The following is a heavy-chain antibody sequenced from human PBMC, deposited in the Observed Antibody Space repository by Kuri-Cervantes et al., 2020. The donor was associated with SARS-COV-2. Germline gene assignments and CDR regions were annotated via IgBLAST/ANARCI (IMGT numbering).Heavy chain of an antibody. V-gene: IGHV1-24*01. J-gene: IGHJ6*03. CDR1: GNTLTELP. CDR3: ARGGDTAMVNYYYYYMDV. CDR2: FDPEQREI. D-gene: IGHD5-18*01. Sequence: ASVKVSCKVSGNTLTELPLHWVRQAPGKGLEWMGGFDPEQREIIYAQKFQGRVSMTEDTSTDTAYMELSSLRSEDTAVYYCARGGDTAMVNYYYYYMDVWGKGTTVTVSS.